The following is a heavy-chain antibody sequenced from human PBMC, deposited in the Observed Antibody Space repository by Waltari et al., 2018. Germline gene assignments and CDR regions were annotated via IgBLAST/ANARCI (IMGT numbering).Heavy chain of an antibody. CDR3: ASSLFSRWFRSDAFDI. D-gene: IGHD2-15*01. J-gene: IGHJ3*02. CDR2: INTDGSST. Sequence: EVQLVESGGGLVQPGGSLRLSCAASGFTFSSYWMHWVRQAPGKGLVWVSRINTDGSSTSYADSVKGRFTISRDNAKNTLYLQMNSLRAEDTAVYYCASSLFSRWFRSDAFDIWGQGTMVTVSS. CDR1: GFTFSSYW. V-gene: IGHV3-74*01.